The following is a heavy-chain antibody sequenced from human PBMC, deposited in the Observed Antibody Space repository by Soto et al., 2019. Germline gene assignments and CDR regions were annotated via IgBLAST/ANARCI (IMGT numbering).Heavy chain of an antibody. CDR1: GFTFSSYG. CDR2: ISYDGSNK. Sequence: GGSLRLSCAASGFTFSSYGMHCVRQAPGKGLEWVAVISYDGSNKYYADSVKGRFTISRDNSKNTLYLQMNSLRAEDTAVYYCANGLERRMVYDRLDYSGQGTVVTVSS. V-gene: IGHV3-30*18. J-gene: IGHJ4*02. D-gene: IGHD2-8*01. CDR3: ANGLERRMVYDRLDY.